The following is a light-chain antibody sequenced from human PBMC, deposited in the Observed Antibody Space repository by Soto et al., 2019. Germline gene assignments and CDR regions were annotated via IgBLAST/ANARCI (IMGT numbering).Light chain of an antibody. CDR1: QSVSSN. Sequence: EIVLTQSPATLSVSPGGGATLSCGASQSVSSNLAWYQHKPGQAPRLLIYRASTRATGIPARFSGTGSGTEFTLTISILQSEDFAVYYCQQYNEWWTFGQGTRWIS. CDR2: RAS. CDR3: QQYNEWWT. J-gene: IGKJ1*01. V-gene: IGKV3-15*01.